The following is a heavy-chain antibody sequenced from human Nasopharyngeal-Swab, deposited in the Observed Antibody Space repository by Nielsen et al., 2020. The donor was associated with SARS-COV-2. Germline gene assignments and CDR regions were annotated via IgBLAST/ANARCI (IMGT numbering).Heavy chain of an antibody. CDR3: ARHVYGDQVDY. CDR2: IYYSWST. D-gene: IGHD4-17*01. Sequence: SETLSLTCTVSGCSISSYDWSWIRQPPGKALEWIGYIYYSWSTNYNPSLKSRVPISVDTSKNQFSLKLSSVTAADTAVYYCARHVYGDQVDYWGQGTLVTVSS. CDR1: GCSISSYD. J-gene: IGHJ4*02. V-gene: IGHV4-59*08.